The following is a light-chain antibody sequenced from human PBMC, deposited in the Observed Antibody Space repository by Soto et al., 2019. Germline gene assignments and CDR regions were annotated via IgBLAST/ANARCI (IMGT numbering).Light chain of an antibody. CDR2: GAS. J-gene: IGKJ2*01. CDR1: PEISGSS. CDR3: LQCGTLPET. Sequence: EIVLTQSPGTLALSPGEIATLSCRASPEISGSSLGWYQWKSGQAPRLLIFGASTRAIGVADRFIGSGSGTDLTLTISRLEPEDLALYYCLQCGTLPETFGQGPKLEI. V-gene: IGKV3-20*01.